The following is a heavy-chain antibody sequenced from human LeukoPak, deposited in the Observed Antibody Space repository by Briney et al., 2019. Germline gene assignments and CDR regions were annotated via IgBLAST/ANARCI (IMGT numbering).Heavy chain of an antibody. CDR2: ISYDGSNK. CDR1: GFTFSSYG. J-gene: IGHJ5*01. V-gene: IGHV3-30*03. D-gene: IGHD3-16*01. Sequence: GGSLRLSCAASGFTFSSYGMHWVRQAPGKGLEWVAVISYDGSNKYYADSVKGRFTISRDNSKNTLYLQMNSLRAGDTAVYYCVRGGEIGFDSWGQGTLVTVSS. CDR3: VRGGEIGFDS.